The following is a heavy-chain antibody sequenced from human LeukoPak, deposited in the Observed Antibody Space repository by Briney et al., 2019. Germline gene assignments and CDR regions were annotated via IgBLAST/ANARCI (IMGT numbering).Heavy chain of an antibody. CDR1: GGSISSYY. CDR2: FSHSGST. D-gene: IGHD3-10*01. CDR3: ARTKREGYYGSGSPRYYYYMDV. V-gene: IGHV4-59*01. J-gene: IGHJ6*03. Sequence: YPSETLSLTCTVSGGSISSYYWSWIRQPPGKGLEWIGYFSHSGSTNYNPSLKSRVTISVDTSKNQFSLKLTSVTAADTAVYYCARTKREGYYGSGSPRYYYYMDVWGKGTTVTVSS.